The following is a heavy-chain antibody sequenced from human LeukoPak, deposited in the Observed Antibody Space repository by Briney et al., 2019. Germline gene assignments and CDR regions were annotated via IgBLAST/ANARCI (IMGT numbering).Heavy chain of an antibody. CDR2: INPSGGSA. Sequence: GASVKVSCKSSGYTFTNFYMNWVRQAPGQGLEWMGIINPSGGSATYAQKFQGRVIMTRDTSTSTVHMELSSLRSEDTAMYYCARDQYMDVWGQGTTVTVSS. CDR1: GYTFTNFY. CDR3: ARDQYMDV. V-gene: IGHV1-46*01. J-gene: IGHJ6*02.